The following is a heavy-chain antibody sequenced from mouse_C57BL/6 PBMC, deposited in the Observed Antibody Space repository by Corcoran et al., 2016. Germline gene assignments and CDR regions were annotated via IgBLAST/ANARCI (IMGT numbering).Heavy chain of an antibody. J-gene: IGHJ2*01. CDR2: INPNNGGT. Sequence: EVQLQQSGPELVKPGASVKISCKASGYTFTDYYMNWVKQSHGKSLEWIGDINPNNGGTSYNQKFKGKATLTVDKSSSTAYMDLRSLTSEDSAVYYCARDYDYFDYWGQGTTLTVSS. D-gene: IGHD1-1*02. CDR3: ARDYDYFDY. V-gene: IGHV1-26*01. CDR1: GYTFTDYY.